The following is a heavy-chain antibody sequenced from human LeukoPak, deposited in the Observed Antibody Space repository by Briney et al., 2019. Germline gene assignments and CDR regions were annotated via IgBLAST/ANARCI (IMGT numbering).Heavy chain of an antibody. CDR1: GSTFSNFG. V-gene: IGHV3-23*05. CDR2: IDNRGRTT. CDR3: AHRSGLLSYYFDY. J-gene: IGHJ4*02. D-gene: IGHD2-21*02. Sequence: GGSLRLSCAASGSTFSNFGMSWVRQAPGKGLEWVSTIDNRGRTTYYTDSVKGRFTISRDNSKSTLFLQMNSLRAEDTAVYYCAHRSGLLSYYFDYWGQGTHVTVSS.